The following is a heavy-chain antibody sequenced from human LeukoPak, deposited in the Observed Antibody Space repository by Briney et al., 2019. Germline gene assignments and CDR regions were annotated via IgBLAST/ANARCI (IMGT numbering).Heavy chain of an antibody. J-gene: IGHJ5*02. CDR3: AKGPDWLDP. V-gene: IGHV4-34*01. Sequence: PSETLSLTCAVYGGSFSGYYWSWIRQPPGKGLEWIGEINHSGSTNYNPSLKSRVTISVDTSKNKFSLKLSSVTAADTAVYYCAKGPDWLDPWGQGTLVTVSS. CDR1: GGSFSGYY. CDR2: INHSGST.